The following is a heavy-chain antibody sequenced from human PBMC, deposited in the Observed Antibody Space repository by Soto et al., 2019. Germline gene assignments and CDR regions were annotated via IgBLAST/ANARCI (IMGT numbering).Heavy chain of an antibody. V-gene: IGHV3-23*01. J-gene: IGHJ3*02. Sequence: GGSLRLSCAASGFTFSSYAMSWVRQAPGKGLEWVSAISGSGGSTYYADSVKGRFTISRDNSKNTLYLQMNSLRAEDTAVYYCAKDERYCSGGSCYPENAFDIWGQGTMVTVSS. CDR1: GFTFSSYA. CDR2: ISGSGGST. CDR3: AKDERYCSGGSCYPENAFDI. D-gene: IGHD2-15*01.